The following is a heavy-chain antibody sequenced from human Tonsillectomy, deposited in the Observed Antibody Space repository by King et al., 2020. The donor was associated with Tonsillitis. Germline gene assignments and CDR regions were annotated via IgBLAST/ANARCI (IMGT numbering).Heavy chain of an antibody. CDR1: GFTFNFYG. V-gene: IGHV3-33*06. CDR3: AKATGTYSYETSGSYHDY. Sequence: VQLVESGGGVVQPGRSLRLSCAASGFTFNFYGMHWVRQAPGKGLEWVAVIWYDGNNKKYADSVKGRFTISRDNSKNTLYLQMNSLRVEDTAVYYCAKATGTYSYETSGSYHDYWGQGALVTVSS. CDR2: IWYDGNNK. J-gene: IGHJ4*02. D-gene: IGHD3-22*01.